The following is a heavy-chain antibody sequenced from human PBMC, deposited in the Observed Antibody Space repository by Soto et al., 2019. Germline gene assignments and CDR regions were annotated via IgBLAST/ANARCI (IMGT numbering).Heavy chain of an antibody. CDR2: IYHSGST. D-gene: IGHD3-16*01. Sequence: TLSLTRAVSGGSISSGGYSWSWIRQPPGKGLEWIGYIYHSGSTYYNPSLKSRVTISVDRSKNQFSLKLSSVTAADTAVYYCARGPRHVWGQGTLVTVSX. CDR1: GGSISSGGYS. CDR3: ARGPRHV. V-gene: IGHV4-30-2*01. J-gene: IGHJ4*02.